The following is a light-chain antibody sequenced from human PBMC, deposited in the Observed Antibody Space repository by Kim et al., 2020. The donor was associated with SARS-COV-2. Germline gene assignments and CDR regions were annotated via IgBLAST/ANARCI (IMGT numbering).Light chain of an antibody. Sequence: APGERATPSCRATQSVASNLAGYQQKPGQAPRLLIHDASTRATGLPARFSGSGSGTEFTLTISSLQSEDFAVYYCQQYNNWPPITFGQGTRLEIK. CDR2: DAS. CDR1: QSVASN. V-gene: IGKV3-15*01. J-gene: IGKJ5*01. CDR3: QQYNNWPPIT.